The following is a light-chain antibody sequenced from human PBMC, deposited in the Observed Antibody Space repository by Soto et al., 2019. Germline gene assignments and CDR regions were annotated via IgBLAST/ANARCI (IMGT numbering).Light chain of an antibody. CDR2: GAS. CDR1: QSVSSSY. V-gene: IGKV3-20*01. Sequence: EIVLTQSPGTLSLSPGERATLSCRASQSVSSSYLAWYQQRPGQATRLLIYGASSRATGIPDRFSGSGSGTDFTLTISRLEPEDFAVYYCQQYGNSPRWTFGQGTKVDIK. J-gene: IGKJ1*01. CDR3: QQYGNSPRWT.